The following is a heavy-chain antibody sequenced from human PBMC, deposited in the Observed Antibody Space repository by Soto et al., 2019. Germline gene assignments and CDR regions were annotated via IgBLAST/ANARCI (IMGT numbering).Heavy chain of an antibody. CDR2: ISGSDDST. CDR3: VKDWTGDTCPCMDV. Sequence: EVQLLESGGGLVQPGGSLRLSCAASGFTFNNYAMTWVRQAPGKGLEWVSTISGSDDSTNYADSVKGRLTISRDNSKNALYLQMSSLRAEDTALYYCVKDWTGDTCPCMDVWGQGTTVTVSS. D-gene: IGHD2-8*02. J-gene: IGHJ6*01. V-gene: IGHV3-23*01. CDR1: GFTFNNYA.